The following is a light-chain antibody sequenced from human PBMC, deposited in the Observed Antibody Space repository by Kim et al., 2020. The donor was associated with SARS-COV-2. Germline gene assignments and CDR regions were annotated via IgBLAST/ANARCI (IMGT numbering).Light chain of an antibody. CDR3: QQYSNWPIT. V-gene: IGKV3-15*01. Sequence: VSPGERATISCRASQSVSSTLAWYLQKRGQAPRLLIYGASTRATGIPDRFSGSGSGTEFTLTISSLQSEDFAVYYCQQYSNWPITFGQGTRLEIK. CDR1: QSVSST. CDR2: GAS. J-gene: IGKJ5*01.